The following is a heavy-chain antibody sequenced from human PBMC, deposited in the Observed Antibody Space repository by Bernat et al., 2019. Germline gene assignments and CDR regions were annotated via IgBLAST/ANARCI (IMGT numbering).Heavy chain of an antibody. J-gene: IGHJ5*01. V-gene: IGHV3-23*01. Sequence: EVQLLESGGGLVQPGGSLRLSCAASGFTLGNYAMSWVRQAPGKGLEWVSTISAGASGAYYADSVKGRLTISRDNSKNRLYLQLNSLRAEDTAVYYCAKDRSNYYDRPRFDSWGQGTLVTVSS. D-gene: IGHD3-22*01. CDR3: AKDRSNYYDRPRFDS. CDR2: ISAGASGA. CDR1: GFTLGNYA.